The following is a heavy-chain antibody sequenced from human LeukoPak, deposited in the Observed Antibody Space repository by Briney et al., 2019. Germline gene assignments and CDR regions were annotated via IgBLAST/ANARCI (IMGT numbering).Heavy chain of an antibody. J-gene: IGHJ4*02. D-gene: IGHD6-19*01. V-gene: IGHV3-48*03. CDR1: GFTFRSYE. Sequence: GGSLRLSCAASGFTFRSYEMTWVRQAPGKGLEWVSYISGSGSTIYYTDSVKGRFTISRDNAKNSLYLQMNSLGAEDTAVYYCAGLVLDYWGQGTPVTVSS. CDR3: AGLVLDY. CDR2: ISGSGSTI.